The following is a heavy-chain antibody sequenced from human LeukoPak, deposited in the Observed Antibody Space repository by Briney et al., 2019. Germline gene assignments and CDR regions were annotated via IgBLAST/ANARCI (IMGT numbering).Heavy chain of an antibody. CDR2: ISYDGSNK. J-gene: IGHJ1*01. Sequence: GRSLRLSCAASGFTFSSYGMHWVRQAPGKGLEWVAVISYDGSNKYYADSVKGRFTISRDNSKNTLYLQMNSLRAKDTAVYYCAKGQQLATRGYFQHWGQGTLVTVSS. V-gene: IGHV3-30*18. CDR1: GFTFSSYG. CDR3: AKGQQLATRGYFQH. D-gene: IGHD6-13*01.